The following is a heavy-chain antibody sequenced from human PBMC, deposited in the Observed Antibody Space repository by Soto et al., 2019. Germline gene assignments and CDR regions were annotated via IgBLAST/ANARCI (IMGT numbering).Heavy chain of an antibody. CDR3: ASPYSDSSGYYYGYGMDV. V-gene: IGHV4-39*01. J-gene: IGHJ6*02. CDR1: GGAISIRRYH. D-gene: IGHD3-22*01. CDR2: IYYSGST. Sequence: SEALAHTCIVAGGAISIRRYHWGWSRQPPGKGLEWIGSIYYSGSTYYNPSLKSRVTISVDTSKNQFSLKLSSVTAADTAVYYCASPYSDSSGYYYGYGMDVWGQGTTVT.